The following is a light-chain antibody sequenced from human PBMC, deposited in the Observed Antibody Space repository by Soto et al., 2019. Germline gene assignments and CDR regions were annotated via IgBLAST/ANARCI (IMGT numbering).Light chain of an antibody. J-gene: IGKJ4*01. Sequence: EIVLTQSPATLSLSPGERATLSCRASQSVGNILAWYQQKPGQPPRLLMYDASERATGIPARFSGIGSGTDFTLTISSLEPDDFAVYYCQQRSDWPLTFGGGTKVEIK. CDR1: QSVGNI. CDR2: DAS. V-gene: IGKV3-11*01. CDR3: QQRSDWPLT.